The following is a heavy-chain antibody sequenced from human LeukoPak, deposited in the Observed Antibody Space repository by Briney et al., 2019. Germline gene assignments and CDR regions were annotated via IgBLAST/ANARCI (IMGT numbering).Heavy chain of an antibody. Sequence: ASVKVSCKASGGTYSSYAISWVRQAPGQGLEWMGGIIPIFGTANSAQKFQGRVTITAEKSTSTAYMELSSLRSEETAVYYCARGPNVLVRGATLYYYYGMDVWGEGTTVTVSS. CDR2: IIPIFGTA. V-gene: IGHV1-69*06. J-gene: IGHJ6*01. D-gene: IGHD3-10*01. CDR3: ARGPNVLVRGATLYYYYGMDV. CDR1: GGTYSSYA.